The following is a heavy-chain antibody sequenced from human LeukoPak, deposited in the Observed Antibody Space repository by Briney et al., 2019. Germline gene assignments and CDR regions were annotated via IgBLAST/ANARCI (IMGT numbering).Heavy chain of an antibody. Sequence: QPGGSLRLSCAASGFTFSRYAMSWVRQAPGKGLEWVSAISGSGGSTYYADSVKGRFTISRDNSKNTLYLQMNSLRAEDTAVYYCAKDADGISSGPSYYFDYWGQGTLVTVSS. J-gene: IGHJ4*02. V-gene: IGHV3-23*01. CDR3: AKDADGISSGPSYYFDY. CDR1: GFTFSRYA. CDR2: ISGSGGST. D-gene: IGHD3-22*01.